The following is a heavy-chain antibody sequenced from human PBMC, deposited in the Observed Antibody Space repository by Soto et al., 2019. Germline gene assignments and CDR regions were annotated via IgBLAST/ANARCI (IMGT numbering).Heavy chain of an antibody. J-gene: IGHJ4*02. V-gene: IGHV3-30*18. CDR2: ISYDGSNK. D-gene: IGHD5-12*01. CDR3: AKGSGYDYFDY. Sequence: PGGSLRLSCAASGFTFSSYGMHWVRQAPGKGLEWVAVISYDGSNKYYADSVKGRFTISRDNSKNTLYLQMNSLRAEDTAVYYCAKGSGYDYFDYWGQGTLVTVSS. CDR1: GFTFSSYG.